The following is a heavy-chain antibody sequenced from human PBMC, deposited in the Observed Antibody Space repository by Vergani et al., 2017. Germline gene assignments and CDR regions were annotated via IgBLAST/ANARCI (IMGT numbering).Heavy chain of an antibody. CDR1: GGSITSGSFY. Sequence: QVQLHESGPGLVKPSQTLSLTCTVSGGSITSGSFYWSWIRQPAGKGLEWIGRIHSSGTTNYNPSLKSRVTLSVDTSKNQLSLRITSVTAADTAVYFCARSRSATGTTDYFDYWGQGTLVTVSS. CDR2: IHSSGTT. D-gene: IGHD4-17*01. J-gene: IGHJ4*02. V-gene: IGHV4-61*02. CDR3: ARSRSATGTTDYFDY.